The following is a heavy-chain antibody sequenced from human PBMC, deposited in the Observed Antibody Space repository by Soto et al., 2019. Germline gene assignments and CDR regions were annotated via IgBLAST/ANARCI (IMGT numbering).Heavy chain of an antibody. CDR1: GGSISSSSYY. J-gene: IGHJ4*02. Sequence: SETLSLTCTVSGGSISSSSYYWGWIRQPPGKGLEWIGYIYYSGSTYYNPSLKSRVTISVDTSKNQFSLKLSSVTAADTAVYYCARGWEYQLILSLYFDYWGQGNLVPVSA. V-gene: IGHV4-31*03. CDR2: IYYSGST. D-gene: IGHD2-2*01. CDR3: ARGWEYQLILSLYFDY.